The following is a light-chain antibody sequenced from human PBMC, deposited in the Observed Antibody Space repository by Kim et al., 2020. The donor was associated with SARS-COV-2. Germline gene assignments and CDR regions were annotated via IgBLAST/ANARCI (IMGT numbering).Light chain of an antibody. Sequence: SPGERAALSCRASQSVRSSYLAWYQQKPGQAPRLLIYGASNRATDIADRVSGSGSGTDFTLTISRLEPEDFAVYYCQQYGSSPLTFGGGTKVDIK. V-gene: IGKV3-20*01. CDR1: QSVRSSY. CDR2: GAS. J-gene: IGKJ4*01. CDR3: QQYGSSPLT.